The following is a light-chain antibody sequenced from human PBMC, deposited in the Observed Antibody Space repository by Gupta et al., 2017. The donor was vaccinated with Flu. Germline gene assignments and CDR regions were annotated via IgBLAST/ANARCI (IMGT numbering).Light chain of an antibody. CDR2: DNS. Sequence: ETVTITCGGDSIGSKSVHWYQQKPGQAPVLVVHDNSDRPSGVPDRFSGSNSGTTAALTISRVAAGDEADYYCPVWDISSGHVVLGGGTKLTVL. V-gene: IGLV3-21*02. CDR3: PVWDISSGHVV. CDR1: SIGSKS. J-gene: IGLJ2*01.